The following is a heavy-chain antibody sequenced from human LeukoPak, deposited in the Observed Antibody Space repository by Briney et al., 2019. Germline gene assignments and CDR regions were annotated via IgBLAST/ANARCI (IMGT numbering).Heavy chain of an antibody. J-gene: IGHJ6*03. D-gene: IGHD4-11*01. CDR2: IYTSGST. CDR3: ARGRVSSSTWYSTYYYFFYMDF. Sequence: SETLSLTCTVSGGSISSSSYYWGWIRQPAGKGLEWIGRIYTSGSTKYNPSLKSRVTISVDTSKNQFSLRLRSVTAADTAVYFCARGRVSSSTWYSTYYYFFYMDFWGKGTTVTVSS. V-gene: IGHV4-61*02. CDR1: GGSISSSSYY.